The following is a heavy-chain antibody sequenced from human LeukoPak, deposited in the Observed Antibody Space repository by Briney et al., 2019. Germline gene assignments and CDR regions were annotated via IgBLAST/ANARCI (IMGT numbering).Heavy chain of an antibody. CDR2: IYYSGST. CDR1: GGSISSSSYY. V-gene: IGHV4-39*01. J-gene: IGHJ4*02. D-gene: IGHD3-10*01. CDR3: ARTYYYGSGIDY. Sequence: NPSETLSLTCTVSGGSISSSSYYWGWIRQPPGKGLEWIGSIYYSGSTYYNPSLKSRVTISVDTSKNQFSLKLSSVTAADTAVYYCARTYYYGSGIDYWGQGTLVTVSS.